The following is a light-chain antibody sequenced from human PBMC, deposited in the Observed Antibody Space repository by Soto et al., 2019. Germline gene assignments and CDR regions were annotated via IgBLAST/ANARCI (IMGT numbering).Light chain of an antibody. CDR1: QSISTY. J-gene: IGKJ3*01. CDR2: AAS. V-gene: IGKV1-39*01. Sequence: DIQMTQSPASLSASVGDRVTITCRASQSISTYLSLYQQKPGKAPKLLIYAASSLQSGVPSTFSGSGSGTDFTLTISSLQPEDFASYYCQQSYSSPRTFGPGTKVDIK. CDR3: QQSYSSPRT.